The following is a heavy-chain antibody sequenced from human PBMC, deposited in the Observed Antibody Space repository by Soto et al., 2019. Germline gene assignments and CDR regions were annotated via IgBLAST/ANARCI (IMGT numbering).Heavy chain of an antibody. CDR3: ARGDRFRCSGDRCFSDGLFLS. CDR1: GFTFGIYS. Sequence: EVQLVESGGGLVQRGGSLRLSCAASGFTFGIYSMNWVRQAPGKGLEWISYINGSSSTMYYADSVKGRFIISRDNADNSLDLQMNSLRDADTAVYDCARGDRFRCSGDRCFSDGLFLSWGQGTLVTVSS. D-gene: IGHD2-15*01. J-gene: IGHJ5*02. V-gene: IGHV3-48*02. CDR2: INGSSSTM.